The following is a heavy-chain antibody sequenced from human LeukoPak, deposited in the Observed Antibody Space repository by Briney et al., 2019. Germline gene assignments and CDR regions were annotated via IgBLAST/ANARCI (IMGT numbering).Heavy chain of an antibody. CDR3: ARPLQGSYAMDV. V-gene: IGHV3-21*06. J-gene: IGHJ6*02. CDR2: ISSSSNYI. CDR1: GFYFNTYS. Sequence: GGSLRLSCVPSGFYFNTYSLNWVRRAPGKGLEWVASISSSSNYIRYADSMKGRVTISRDNAKNSLYLQMDSLRVDDTAVYYCARPLQGSYAMDVWGLGTTVIVSS.